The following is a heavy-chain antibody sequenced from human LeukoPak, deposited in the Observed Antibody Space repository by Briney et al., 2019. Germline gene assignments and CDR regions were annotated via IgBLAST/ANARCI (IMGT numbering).Heavy chain of an antibody. CDR1: GFTFSSYA. J-gene: IGHJ5*02. Sequence: PGRSLRLSCAASGFTFSSYAMHWVRQAPGKGLEWVAVISYDGSNKYYADSVKGRFTISRDNSKNTLYLQMNSLRAEDTAVYYCARDPFYGGNSGEWFDPWGQGTLVTVSS. CDR3: ARDPFYGGNSGEWFDP. D-gene: IGHD4-23*01. CDR2: ISYDGSNK. V-gene: IGHV3-30-3*01.